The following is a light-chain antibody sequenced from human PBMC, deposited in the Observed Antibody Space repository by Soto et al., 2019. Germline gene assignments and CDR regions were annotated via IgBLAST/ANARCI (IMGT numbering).Light chain of an antibody. CDR1: QSINSW. V-gene: IGKV1-5*03. CDR2: RAS. Sequence: DIQMTQSPSTLSASVGDRVTISCRASQSINSWLAWYQQKPGKVPKLLISRASYLQSGVPSRFSGSESGTEFTLTISSLQPDDFATYYCQEYNSYSGVFGQGTKVEIK. J-gene: IGKJ1*01. CDR3: QEYNSYSGV.